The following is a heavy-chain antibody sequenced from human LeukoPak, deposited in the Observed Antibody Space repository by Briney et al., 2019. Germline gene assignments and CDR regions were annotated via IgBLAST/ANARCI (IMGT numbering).Heavy chain of an antibody. CDR1: GFTFTSSA. J-gene: IGHJ3*02. Sequence: GASVKVSCKASGFTFTSSAMQWVRQARGQRLEWIGWIVVGSGNTNYAQKFQERVTITRDMSTSTAYMELSSLRPEDTAVYYCAAGEPVGGTSAFDIWGQGTMVTVSS. V-gene: IGHV1-58*02. CDR2: IVVGSGNT. CDR3: AAGEPVGGTSAFDI. D-gene: IGHD1/OR15-1a*01.